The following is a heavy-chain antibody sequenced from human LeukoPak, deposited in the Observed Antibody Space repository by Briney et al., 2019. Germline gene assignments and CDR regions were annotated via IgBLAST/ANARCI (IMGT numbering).Heavy chain of an antibody. Sequence: SETLSLTCAVYGGSFRGYYWSWIRQPPGKGLEWIGEINHSGSTNYNPSLKSRATISVDTSKDQFSLKLSSVTAADTAVYYCARGSRGVVVAVPYWYFDLWGRGTLVTVSS. CDR1: GGSFRGYY. CDR2: INHSGST. J-gene: IGHJ2*01. D-gene: IGHD2-15*01. V-gene: IGHV4-34*01. CDR3: ARGSRGVVVAVPYWYFDL.